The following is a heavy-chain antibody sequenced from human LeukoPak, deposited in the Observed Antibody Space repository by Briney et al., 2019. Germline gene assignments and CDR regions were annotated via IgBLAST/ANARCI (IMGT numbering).Heavy chain of an antibody. CDR1: GFTFSSYG. CDR2: ISYDGSNK. V-gene: IGHV3-30*03. D-gene: IGHD5-24*01. CDR3: ARDRGQADY. J-gene: IGHJ4*02. Sequence: PGGSLRLSCAASGFTFSSYGMHWVRQAPGKGLEWVAVISYDGSNKYYADSVKGRFTISRDNAKNSLYLQMNSLRAEDTAVYYRARDRGQADYWGQGTLVTVSS.